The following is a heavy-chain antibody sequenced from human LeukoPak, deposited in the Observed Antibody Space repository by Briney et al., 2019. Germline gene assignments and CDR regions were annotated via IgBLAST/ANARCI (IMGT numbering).Heavy chain of an antibody. V-gene: IGHV1-2*02. CDR3: ARGRGIWFGELSWFDP. J-gene: IGHJ5*02. CDR2: INPNSGGT. D-gene: IGHD3-10*01. CDR1: GYTFTGYY. Sequence: ASAKVSCKASGYTFTGYYMHWVRQAPGQGLEWMGWINPNSGGTNYAQKFQGRVTMTRDTSISTAYMELSRLRSDDTAVYYCARGRGIWFGELSWFDPWGQGTLVTVSS.